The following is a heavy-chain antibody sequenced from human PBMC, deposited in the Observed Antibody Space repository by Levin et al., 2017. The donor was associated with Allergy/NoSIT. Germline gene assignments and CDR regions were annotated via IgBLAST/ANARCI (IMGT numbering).Heavy chain of an antibody. D-gene: IGHD6-13*01. Sequence: GESLKISCKASGYTFTSYDINWVRQATGQGLEWMGWMNPNSGNTGYAQKFQGRVTMTRNTSISTAYMELSSLRSEDTAVYYCAREYSSSQREQWFDPWGQGTLVTVSS. V-gene: IGHV1-8*01. CDR1: GYTFTSYD. J-gene: IGHJ5*02. CDR2: MNPNSGNT. CDR3: AREYSSSQREQWFDP.